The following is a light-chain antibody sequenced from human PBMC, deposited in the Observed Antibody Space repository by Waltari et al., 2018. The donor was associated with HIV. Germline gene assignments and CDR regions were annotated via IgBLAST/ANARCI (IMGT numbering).Light chain of an antibody. CDR1: SSHAGGSYC. CDR3: SSYTSSSPL. Sequence: QPALLPPASASASPRQSVTIPCSGTSSHAGGSYCSFWYQHHPGRAPKLMIYEVSNRPSGVSNRFSGSKSGNTASLTISGLQAEDEADYYCSSYTSSSPLFGGGTKLTVL. V-gene: IGLV2-14*01. J-gene: IGLJ2*01. CDR2: EVS.